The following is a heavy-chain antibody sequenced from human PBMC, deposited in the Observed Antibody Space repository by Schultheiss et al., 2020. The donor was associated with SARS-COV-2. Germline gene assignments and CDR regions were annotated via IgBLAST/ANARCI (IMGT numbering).Heavy chain of an antibody. Sequence: SETLSLTCTVSGGSISSSSYYWGWIRQPPGKGLEWIGSIYYSGSTNYNPSLKSRVTISIDTSKKQFSLKLSSVTAADTAVYYCARISYDDVWGSYRYTVPQPFDYWGQGTLVTVSS. CDR2: IYYSGST. CDR3: ARISYDDVWGSYRYTVPQPFDY. CDR1: GGSISSSSYY. V-gene: IGHV4-39*07. D-gene: IGHD3-16*02. J-gene: IGHJ4*02.